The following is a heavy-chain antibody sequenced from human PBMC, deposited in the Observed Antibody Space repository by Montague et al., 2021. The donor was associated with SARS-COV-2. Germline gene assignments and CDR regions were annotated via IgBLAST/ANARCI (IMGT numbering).Heavy chain of an antibody. CDR3: ARRGRKLLPVATTIGGFDI. CDR2: IYDSGST. CDR1: GGSISSSNYY. D-gene: IGHD5-12*01. J-gene: IGHJ3*02. V-gene: IGHV4-39*02. Sequence: SETLSLTCTVSGGSISSSNYYWDWIRQPPGKGLEWLGSIYDSGSTYYXXXLKSRVTISVDMSKNHFSLKLSSVTAADTAVYYCARRGRKLLPVATTIGGFDIWGQGTMVTVSS.